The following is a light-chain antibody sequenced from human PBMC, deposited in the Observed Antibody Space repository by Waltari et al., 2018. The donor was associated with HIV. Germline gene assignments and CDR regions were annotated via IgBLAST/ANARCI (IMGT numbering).Light chain of an antibody. Sequence: QSELTQPPSASGTPGQRLTISCSGSSSNIGINYVYWYQHFPGTAPKLLMYRNGQRPSGVPARFSGSKSGTSASLAISGLRAEDEADYYCATWDDNLGGRVFGGGTKLTVL. V-gene: IGLV1-47*01. J-gene: IGLJ3*02. CDR1: SSNIGINY. CDR3: ATWDDNLGGRV. CDR2: RNG.